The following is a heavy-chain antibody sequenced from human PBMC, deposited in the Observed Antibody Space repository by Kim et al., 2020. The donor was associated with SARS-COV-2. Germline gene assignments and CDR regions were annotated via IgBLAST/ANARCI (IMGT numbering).Heavy chain of an antibody. Sequence: SETLSLTCAVSGGSISSSNWWRWVRQPPGKGLEWIGEIYHSGSTNYNPSLKSRVTISVDKSKNQFSLKLSSVTAADTAVYYCAGTIGGTIFGVVISKRLDYWGQGTLVTVSS. J-gene: IGHJ4*02. D-gene: IGHD3-3*01. CDR1: GGSISSSNW. CDR2: IYHSGST. V-gene: IGHV4-4*02. CDR3: AGTIGGTIFGVVISKRLDY.